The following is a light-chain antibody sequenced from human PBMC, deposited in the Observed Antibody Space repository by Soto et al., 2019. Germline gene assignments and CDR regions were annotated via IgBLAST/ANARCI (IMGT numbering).Light chain of an antibody. J-gene: IGLJ3*02. CDR3: QVWDSSRDEGV. V-gene: IGLV3-21*02. Sequence: SYVLTQPPSVSVAPGQTARITCGGDNIERKNVHWYQQKPGQAPDLVVYDISARPAGIPERFSGSNSGNTATLTISRVEAGDEADYYCQVWDSSRDEGVFGGGTQLTVL. CDR2: DIS. CDR1: NIERKN.